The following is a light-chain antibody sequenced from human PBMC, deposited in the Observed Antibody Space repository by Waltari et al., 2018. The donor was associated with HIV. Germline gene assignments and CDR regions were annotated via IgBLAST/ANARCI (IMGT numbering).Light chain of an antibody. Sequence: QSVLTQPPSVSEAPRQRVTISCSGSSSNIGNNAVNWYQQLPGKAPKLLIYYDDLLPSGVSDRFAGSKSGTSASLAISGVQSEDEADYYCAAAWDDSLNGPVFGGGTKLTVL. V-gene: IGLV1-36*01. CDR2: YDD. CDR3: AAAWDDSLNGPV. CDR1: SSNIGNNA. J-gene: IGLJ2*01.